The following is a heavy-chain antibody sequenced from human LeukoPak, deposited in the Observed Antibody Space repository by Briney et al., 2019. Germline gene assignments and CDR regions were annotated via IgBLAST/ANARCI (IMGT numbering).Heavy chain of an antibody. CDR3: ATRGEVDYGDYRGPSYYYYYMDV. Sequence: PSETLSLTCTVSGGSISSYYWSWIRQPPGKGLEWIGSIYHSGSTYYNPSLKSRVTISVDTSKNQFSLKLSSVTAADTAVYYCATRGEVDYGDYRGPSYYYYYMDVWGKGTTVTVSS. V-gene: IGHV4-59*08. D-gene: IGHD4-17*01. CDR2: IYHSGST. CDR1: GGSISSYY. J-gene: IGHJ6*03.